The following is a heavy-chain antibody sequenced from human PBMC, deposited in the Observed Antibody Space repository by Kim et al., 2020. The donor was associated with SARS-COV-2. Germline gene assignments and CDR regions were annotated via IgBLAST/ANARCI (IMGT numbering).Heavy chain of an antibody. V-gene: IGHV1-18*01. Sequence: ASVKVSCKASGYTFTSYGISWVRQAPGQGLEWMGWISAYNGNTNYAQKLQGRVTMTTDTSTSTAYMELRSLRSDDTAVYYCARDRGVKCSGGSCYRYYYYDMDVWGQGTTVTVSS. J-gene: IGHJ6*02. CDR2: ISAYNGNT. CDR1: GYTFTSYG. D-gene: IGHD2-15*01. CDR3: ARDRGVKCSGGSCYRYYYYDMDV.